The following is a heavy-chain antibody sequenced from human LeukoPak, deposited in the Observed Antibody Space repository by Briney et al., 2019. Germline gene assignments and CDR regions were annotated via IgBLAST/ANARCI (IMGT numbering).Heavy chain of an antibody. CDR1: GGSISSYY. D-gene: IGHD3-10*01. Sequence: SETLSLTCTVSGGSISSYYWSWIRQPPGKGLEWIGYIYYNGSTNYNPSLKSRVTISVDTSKKQFSLKSNSVTAADTAVYYCARDLYASGNYRSYWYFDLWGRGTLVTVSS. V-gene: IGHV4-59*01. J-gene: IGHJ2*01. CDR2: IYYNGST. CDR3: ARDLYASGNYRSYWYFDL.